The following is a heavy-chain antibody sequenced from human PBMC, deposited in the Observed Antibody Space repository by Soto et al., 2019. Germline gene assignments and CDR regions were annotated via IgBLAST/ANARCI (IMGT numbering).Heavy chain of an antibody. Sequence: GGSVRLSCAASGFTFSSYAMSWVRQAPGKGLEWVSAISGSGGSTYYADSVKGRFTISRDNSKNTLYLQMNSLRAEDTAVYYCAKDQAQLPYYYYGMDVWGQGTTVTVSS. CDR2: ISGSGGST. CDR3: AKDQAQLPYYYYGMDV. V-gene: IGHV3-23*01. D-gene: IGHD2-2*01. CDR1: GFTFSSYA. J-gene: IGHJ6*02.